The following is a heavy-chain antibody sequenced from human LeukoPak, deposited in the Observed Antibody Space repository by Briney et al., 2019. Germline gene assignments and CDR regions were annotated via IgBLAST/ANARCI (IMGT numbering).Heavy chain of an antibody. J-gene: IGHJ3*02. CDR3: ARANYYDSSGYYPHDAFDI. CDR1: GFTFDDYG. D-gene: IGHD3-22*01. Sequence: PGGSLRLSCAASGFTFDDYGMSWVRQVPGKGLEWVSGINWNGGGTAYADSVKGRFTISRDNAKNSLYLQMNSLRAEDTAVYYCARANYYDSSGYYPHDAFDIWGQGTMVTVSS. V-gene: IGHV3-20*04. CDR2: INWNGGGT.